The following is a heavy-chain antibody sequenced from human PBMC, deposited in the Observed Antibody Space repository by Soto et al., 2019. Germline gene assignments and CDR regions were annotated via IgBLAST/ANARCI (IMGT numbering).Heavy chain of an antibody. V-gene: IGHV4-30-4*02. CDR3: ARGVGRGWYFDL. CDR1: GASINSGDYY. Sequence: SETLSLTCTVSGASINSGDYYWSWIRQPPGKGLEWIGYISYSGSAHYNPSLKSRVTFSVDTSKNQFSLKLSSVTAADTAVYYCARGVGRGWYFDLWGRGTLVTVSS. D-gene: IGHD2-2*01. CDR2: ISYSGSA. J-gene: IGHJ2*01.